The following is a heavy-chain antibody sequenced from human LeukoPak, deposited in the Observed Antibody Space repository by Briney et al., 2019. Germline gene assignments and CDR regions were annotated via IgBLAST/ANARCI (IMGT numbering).Heavy chain of an antibody. V-gene: IGHV4-34*01. Sequence: SSETLSLTCAVYGGSFSGYYWSWIRQPPGKGLEWIGEINHSGSTNYNPSLKSRVTISVDTSKNQFSLKLGSVTAADTAVYYCARVYDSSGYYYPYFDYWGQGTLVTVSS. J-gene: IGHJ4*02. CDR2: INHSGST. D-gene: IGHD3-22*01. CDR1: GGSFSGYY. CDR3: ARVYDSSGYYYPYFDY.